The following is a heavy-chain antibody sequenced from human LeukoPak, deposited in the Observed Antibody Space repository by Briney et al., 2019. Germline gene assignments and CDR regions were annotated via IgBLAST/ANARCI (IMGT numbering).Heavy chain of an antibody. V-gene: IGHV4-39*07. CDR2: IYYSGST. Sequence: SETLSLTCTVSGGSISSSSYYWGWIRQPPGKGLEWIGSIYYSGSTYYNPSLKSRVTISVDTSKNQFSLKLSSVTAADTAVYYCARVSYDFWSGYSEYYFDYWGQGTLVTVSS. CDR3: ARVSYDFWSGYSEYYFDY. CDR1: GGSISSSSYY. D-gene: IGHD3-3*01. J-gene: IGHJ4*02.